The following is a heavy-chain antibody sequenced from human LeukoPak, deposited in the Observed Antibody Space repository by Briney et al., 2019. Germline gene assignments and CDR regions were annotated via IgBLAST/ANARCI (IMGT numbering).Heavy chain of an antibody. Sequence: GSLRLSCAASGFTFSSYSMNWVRQAPGKGLEWVSSISSSSSYIYYADSVKGRFTISRDNAKNSLYLQMNSLRAEDTAVYYCARVHVWGTTVIRGYFDYWGQGTLVTVSS. V-gene: IGHV3-21*01. D-gene: IGHD4-17*01. CDR2: ISSSSSYI. CDR3: ARVHVWGTTVIRGYFDY. J-gene: IGHJ4*02. CDR1: GFTFSSYS.